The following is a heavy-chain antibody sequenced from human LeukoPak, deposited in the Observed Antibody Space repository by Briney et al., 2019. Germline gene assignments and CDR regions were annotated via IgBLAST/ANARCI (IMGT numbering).Heavy chain of an antibody. CDR2: IYPGDSDT. CDR1: GYSFTNYW. D-gene: IGHD3-10*01. V-gene: IGHV5-51*01. Sequence: GESLKISCKGFGYSFTNYWIGWVRQMPGKGLEWMGIIYPGDSDTRYSPSLQGQVTISADKSFNSAYLQWRSLKASDTAMYYCARRLETSEWFDLWGQGTLVTVSS. J-gene: IGHJ5*02. CDR3: ARRLETSEWFDL.